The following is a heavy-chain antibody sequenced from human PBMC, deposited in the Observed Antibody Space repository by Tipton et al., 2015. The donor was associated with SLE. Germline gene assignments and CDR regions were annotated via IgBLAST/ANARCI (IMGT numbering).Heavy chain of an antibody. Sequence: SLRLSCAASGFTFSSYEMNWVRQAPGKGLEWDSYIRSSGSTIYYADSVKGRFTISRDNAKNSLYLQMNSLRAEDTAVYYCASGARQPDYYYYMDVWGKGTTVTVSS. CDR1: GFTFSSYE. CDR2: IRSSGSTI. V-gene: IGHV3-48*03. J-gene: IGHJ6*03. D-gene: IGHD1-26*01. CDR3: ASGARQPDYYYYMDV.